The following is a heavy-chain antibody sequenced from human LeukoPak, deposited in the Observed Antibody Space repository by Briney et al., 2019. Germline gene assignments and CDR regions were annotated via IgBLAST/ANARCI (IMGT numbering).Heavy chain of an antibody. J-gene: IGHJ4*02. CDR2: ISNRGLT. D-gene: IGHD3-10*01. CDR1: GGSISNYY. V-gene: IGHV4-59*08. CDR3: ARLTPVRGTADYFDY. Sequence: SETLSLTCTVSGGSISNYYWSWIRQPPGKGLEWIGYISNRGLTNYNPSLKSRVTISVDTSKNQFSLKLNSVTAADTALFYCARLTPVRGTADYFDYWGQGTLVTVSS.